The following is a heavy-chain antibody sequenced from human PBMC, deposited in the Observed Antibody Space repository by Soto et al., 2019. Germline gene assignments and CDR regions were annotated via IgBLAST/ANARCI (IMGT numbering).Heavy chain of an antibody. J-gene: IGHJ6*02. CDR3: ARDLWGYCGTDCYPLDV. CDR1: GASIIVHY. CDR2: MYNTGST. Sequence: SDTLSLTCTVSGASIIVHYWNWIRQPPVKGLEWIGYMYNTGSTVYNPSFKSRVTISVDTSKNQFSLKLNSVTAADTAVYYCARDLWGYCGTDCYPLDVWGQGTTVT. D-gene: IGHD2-21*02. V-gene: IGHV4-59*11.